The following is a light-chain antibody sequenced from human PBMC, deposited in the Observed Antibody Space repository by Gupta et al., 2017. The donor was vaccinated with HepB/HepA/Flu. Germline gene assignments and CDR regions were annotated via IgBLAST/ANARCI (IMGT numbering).Light chain of an antibody. CDR3: QAWDSSTAVV. CDR1: KLGDKY. V-gene: IGLV3-1*01. CDR2: QDS. J-gene: IGLJ2*01. Sequence: SYELTQPPSVSVSPGQTASITCSGDKLGDKYACWYQQKPGQSPVLVIYQDSKRPSGTPERFSGSNSGNTATLTISGTQARDEADYYCQAWDSSTAVVFGGGTKLTVL.